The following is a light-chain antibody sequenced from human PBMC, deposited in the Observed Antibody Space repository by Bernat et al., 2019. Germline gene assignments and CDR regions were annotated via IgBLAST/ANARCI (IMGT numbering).Light chain of an antibody. V-gene: IGKV3-15*01. CDR3: QQYNNWPPEYT. CDR2: GAS. CDR1: QSVSSN. J-gene: IGKJ2*01. Sequence: IVMTQSPATLSVSPGERATLSCRASQSVSSNLAWYQQKPGQAPRPLIYGASTRATGIPARFSGSRSGTEFTLTISSLQSEDFAVYYCQQYNNWPPEYTFGQGTKLEIK.